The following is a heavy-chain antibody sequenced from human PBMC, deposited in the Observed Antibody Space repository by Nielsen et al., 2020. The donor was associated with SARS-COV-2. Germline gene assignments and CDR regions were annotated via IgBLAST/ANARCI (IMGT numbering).Heavy chain of an antibody. V-gene: IGHV4-31*03. CDR1: GGSITSSTYY. D-gene: IGHD5-12*01. CDR3: ARLGYPGWYFDL. CDR2: IYYSGST. Sequence: SETLSLTCTVSGGSITSSTYYWSWIRQHPGKGLEWIGYIYYSGSTYYNPSLKSRVTISVDTSKNQFSLKLSSVTAADTAVYYCARLGYPGWYFDLWGRGTLVTVSS. J-gene: IGHJ2*01.